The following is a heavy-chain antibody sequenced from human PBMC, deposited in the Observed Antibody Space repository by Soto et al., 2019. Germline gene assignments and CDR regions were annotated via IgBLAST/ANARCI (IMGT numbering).Heavy chain of an antibody. J-gene: IGHJ6*02. CDR1: GFTFSSYS. D-gene: IGHD1-26*01. V-gene: IGHV3-48*02. CDR3: ARVGARSYYYGMDV. Sequence: GGSLRLSCAASGFTFSSYSMNWVRQAPGKGLEWVSYISSSSSTIYYADSVKGRFTISRDNAKNSLYLQMNSLRDEDTAVYYCARVGARSYYYGMDVWGQGTTVTVSS. CDR2: ISSSSSTI.